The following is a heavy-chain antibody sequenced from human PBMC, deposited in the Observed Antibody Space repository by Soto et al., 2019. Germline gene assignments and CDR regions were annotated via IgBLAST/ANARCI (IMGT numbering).Heavy chain of an antibody. J-gene: IGHJ4*02. D-gene: IGHD3-10*01. CDR1: GFTFSTSG. V-gene: IGHV3-33*01. Sequence: QVHLVESGGGVVQPGTSLRLSCAASGFTFSTSGMHWVRQAPGKGLEWVAVIYYDGTNKHYADSVRGRFTVARDNSKNTVYLEMNSLRDGDTAVYYCGRVGMVRGNVANFFDYWGQGTLVSVSS. CDR2: IYYDGTNK. CDR3: GRVGMVRGNVANFFDY.